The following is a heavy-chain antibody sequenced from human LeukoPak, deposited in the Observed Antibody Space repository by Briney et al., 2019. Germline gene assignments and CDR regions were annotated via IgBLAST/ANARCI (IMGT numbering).Heavy chain of an antibody. V-gene: IGHV4-4*02. CDR1: GGSISSSNW. Sequence: PSGTLSLTCAVSGGSISSSNWWSWVRQPPGKGLEWIGEIYHSGSTNYNPSLKSRVTISVDKSKNQFSLKLSSVTAADTAVYYCARGGGTGSYYYYMDVWGKGTTVTISS. CDR2: IYHSGST. CDR3: ARGGGTGSYYYYMDV. D-gene: IGHD3-16*01. J-gene: IGHJ6*03.